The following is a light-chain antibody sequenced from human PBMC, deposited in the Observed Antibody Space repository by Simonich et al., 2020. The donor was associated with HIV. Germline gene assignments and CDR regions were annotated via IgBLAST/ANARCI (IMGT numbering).Light chain of an antibody. Sequence: QAVLTQPASLSASPGASASLTCTLRSGINVGTYRIYGYQQKPGSPPQYLLRYKSDSDKQQGSGVPSRFSGSKDASANAGILLISGLQSEDEADYYCMIWHGSAWVFGGGTKLTVL. CDR2: YKSDSDK. J-gene: IGLJ3*02. V-gene: IGLV5-45*01. CDR1: SGINVGTYR. CDR3: MIWHGSAWV.